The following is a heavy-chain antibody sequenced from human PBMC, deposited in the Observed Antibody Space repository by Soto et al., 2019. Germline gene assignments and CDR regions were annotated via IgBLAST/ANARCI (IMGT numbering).Heavy chain of an antibody. CDR3: ARQLWTPYYYYYGMDV. CDR1: YDSISSGGSS. V-gene: IGHV4-61*08. D-gene: IGHD5-18*01. J-gene: IGHJ6*02. CDR2: IYCSGST. Sequence: ASEALSLTCCASYDSISSGGSSWNFIQQPPVKGLEWIGYIYCSGSTNYNPSLKSRVTISVDTSKNQFSLKLSSVTAADTAVYYCARQLWTPYYYYYGMDVWGQGTTVTVSS.